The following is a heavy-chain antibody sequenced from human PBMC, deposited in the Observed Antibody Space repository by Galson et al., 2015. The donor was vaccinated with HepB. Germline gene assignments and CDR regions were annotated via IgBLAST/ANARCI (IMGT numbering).Heavy chain of an antibody. CDR2: IYTTVNT. CDR1: GDSVGSGGYY. J-gene: IGHJ5*02. D-gene: IGHD2-2*02. V-gene: IGHV4-31*03. CDR3: ARGGREHDSTTCYSCFDP. Sequence: TLSLTCTVSGDSVGSGGYYWTWIRQHPGQGLEWIVYIYTTVNTYYSPSLESRVTISLDTSKNQLSLKMTSVTAADTAVYYCARGGREHDSTTCYSCFDPWGQGTLATVSS.